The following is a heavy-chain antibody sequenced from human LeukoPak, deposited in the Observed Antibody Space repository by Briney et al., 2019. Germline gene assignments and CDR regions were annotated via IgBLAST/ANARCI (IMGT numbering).Heavy chain of an antibody. CDR1: GYSFTSYW. Sequence: GESLRISCKGSGYSFTSYWIGWVRQMRGNALKWMGIIYPGDSDTRYSPSFQGQVTISADKSISTAYLQWSSLKASDTAMYYCARQGGTTDFDYWGQGTLVTVSS. CDR2: IYPGDSDT. CDR3: ARQGGTTDFDY. D-gene: IGHD1-14*01. J-gene: IGHJ4*02. V-gene: IGHV5-51*01.